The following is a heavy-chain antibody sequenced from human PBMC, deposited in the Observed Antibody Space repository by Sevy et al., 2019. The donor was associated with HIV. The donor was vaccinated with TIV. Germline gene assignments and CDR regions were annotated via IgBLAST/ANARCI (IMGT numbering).Heavy chain of an antibody. D-gene: IGHD2-21*01. V-gene: IGHV3-23*01. CDR1: GLSFNTYV. CDR3: AKELIDGYY. CDR2: ISPNGGST. Sequence: GESLKISCAASGLSFNTYVMSWVRQAPGKGLQWVSTISPNGGSTYYADSVKGRFTISRDNSRNTVFLQVNSLRAEDTAVYYCAKELIDGYYWGQGTLVTVSS. J-gene: IGHJ4*02.